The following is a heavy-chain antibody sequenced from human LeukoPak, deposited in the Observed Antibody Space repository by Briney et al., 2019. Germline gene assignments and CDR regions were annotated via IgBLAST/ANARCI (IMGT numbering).Heavy chain of an antibody. V-gene: IGHV1-46*01. D-gene: IGHD5-18*01. J-gene: IGHJ4*02. CDR2: INPSGGST. CDR1: GYTFTSYY. CDR3: ARIPMVTPFDY. Sequence: ASVKVSCKASGYTFTSYYMHWVRQAPGQGLEWMGIINPSGGSTSYAQKFQGRVTMTRDTSTSTVYMELSRLRSEDTAVYYCARIPMVTPFDYWGQGTLVTVSS.